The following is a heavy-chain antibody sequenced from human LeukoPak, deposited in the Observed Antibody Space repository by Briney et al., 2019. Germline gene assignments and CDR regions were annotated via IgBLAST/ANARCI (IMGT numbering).Heavy chain of an antibody. CDR3: ATVRRWLLIFDY. CDR1: GYTLTELS. V-gene: IGHV1-24*01. J-gene: IGHJ4*02. CDR2: FDPEDGET. Sequence: VASVKLSCKVSGYTLTELSMHWVRQAPGKGLEWMGGFDPEDGETIYAQKFQGRVTMTEDTSTDTAYMELSSLRSEDTAVYYCATVRRWLLIFDYWGQGTLVTVSS. D-gene: IGHD3-9*01.